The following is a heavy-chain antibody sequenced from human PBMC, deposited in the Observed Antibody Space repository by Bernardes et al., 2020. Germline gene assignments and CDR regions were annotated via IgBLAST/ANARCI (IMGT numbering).Heavy chain of an antibody. CDR1: GFTFSSFC. V-gene: IGHV3-7*01. CDR3: ATYGDYSGHYFDY. Sequence: GGSLRLSWATSGFTFSSFCMSWVRQAPGKGLEWVANIKQDGSEEYYVDSVKGRFTISRDNAKNSLYLQMKSLRAEDTAVYYCATYGDYSGHYFDYWGQGTLVTVSS. J-gene: IGHJ4*02. D-gene: IGHD4-17*01. CDR2: IKQDGSEE.